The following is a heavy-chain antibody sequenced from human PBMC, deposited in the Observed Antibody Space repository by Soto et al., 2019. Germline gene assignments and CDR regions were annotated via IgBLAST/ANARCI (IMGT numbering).Heavy chain of an antibody. J-gene: IGHJ4*02. Sequence: QVQLQESGPGLVKPSETLSLTCTVSGGSISSYYWSWIRQPPGKGLEWIGYIYYSGSTNYNPSLKIRVTLSADKSKNRFSLKLSPVTAADTDVYYCARVSYSSGCGQFEYWGQGTLVTVYS. CDR3: ARVSYSSGCGQFEY. CDR2: IYYSGST. V-gene: IGHV4-59*01. D-gene: IGHD6-19*01. CDR1: GGSISSYY.